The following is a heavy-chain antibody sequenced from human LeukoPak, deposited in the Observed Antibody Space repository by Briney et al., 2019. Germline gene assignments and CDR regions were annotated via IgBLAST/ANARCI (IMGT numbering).Heavy chain of an antibody. D-gene: IGHD3-10*01. CDR3: ARGNYGSGSYYVVDFDY. Sequence: PSETLSLTCSVSNDSIRNYYWSWIRQPPGKALEWIGYIYHTGNTNYNPSLKSRLTMSIDTSKNQFSLNLNSVTAADTAEYYCARGNYGSGSYYVVDFDYWGQGTLVTVSS. J-gene: IGHJ4*02. V-gene: IGHV4-59*01. CDR1: NDSIRNYY. CDR2: IYHTGNT.